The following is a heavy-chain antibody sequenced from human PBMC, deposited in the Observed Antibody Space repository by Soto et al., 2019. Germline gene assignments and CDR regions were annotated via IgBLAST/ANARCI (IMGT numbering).Heavy chain of an antibody. V-gene: IGHV3-23*01. D-gene: IGHD6-19*01. CDR2: ISGSGGST. CDR3: AKEKAYSSGWDGMDV. J-gene: IGHJ6*02. Sequence: EVQLLESGGGLVQRGGSLRLSCAASGFTFSSYAMSWVRQAPGKGLEWVSAISGSGGSTYYADSVKGRFTISRDNSKNTLYLQMNSLRAEDTAVYCCAKEKAYSSGWDGMDVWGQGTTVTVSS. CDR1: GFTFSSYA.